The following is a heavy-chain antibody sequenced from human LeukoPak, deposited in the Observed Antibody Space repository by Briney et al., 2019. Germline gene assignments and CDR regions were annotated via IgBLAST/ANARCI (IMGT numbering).Heavy chain of an antibody. J-gene: IGHJ4*02. D-gene: IGHD3-16*01. CDR1: SGSIHSYY. CDR2: IYTTGKT. V-gene: IGHV4-4*07. CDR3: ARHGYTASHYFLDF. Sequence: SETLSLTCTVSSGSIHSYYWGWVRQPAGRGLEWIGRIYTTGKTDYNPSLKSRLTMSVDTSKRQFSLNLRSVTAADTAIYYCARHGYTASHYFLDFWSQGTLVTVSS.